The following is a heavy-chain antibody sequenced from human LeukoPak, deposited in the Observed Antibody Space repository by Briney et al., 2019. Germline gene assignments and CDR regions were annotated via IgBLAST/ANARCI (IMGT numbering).Heavy chain of an antibody. CDR2: IYWDDDK. J-gene: IGHJ4*02. D-gene: IGHD1-1*01. CDR3: AHLRYSASYFDY. CDR1: GFSLSTIGVG. V-gene: IGHV2-5*02. Sequence: GPTLVKPTQTLTLTCTFSGFSLSTIGVGVGWIRQPPGKALEWLALIYWDDDKRYSPSLQSRLTITKDTSKNQVVLTMTNMDPVDTATYYCAHLRYSASYFDYWGQGTLVTVSS.